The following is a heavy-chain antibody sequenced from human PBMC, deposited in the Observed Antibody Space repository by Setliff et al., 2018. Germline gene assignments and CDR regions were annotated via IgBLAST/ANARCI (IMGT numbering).Heavy chain of an antibody. Sequence: GASVKVSCKASGYTFTSYGISWVRQAPGQGLEWMGWISAYNGNTNYAQKLQGRLTLTRDTSIRTTYMELATLRSDDTAVYYCARARHFGMDVWGQGTTVTVSS. J-gene: IGHJ6*02. CDR2: ISAYNGNT. V-gene: IGHV1-18*01. CDR3: ARARHFGMDV. CDR1: GYTFTSYG.